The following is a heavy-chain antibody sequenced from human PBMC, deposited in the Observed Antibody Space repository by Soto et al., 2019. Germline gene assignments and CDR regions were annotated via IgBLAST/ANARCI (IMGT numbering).Heavy chain of an antibody. J-gene: IGHJ5*02. Sequence: QVQLVQSGAEVKKPGSSVMVSCKASGGTFSSYAISWVRQAPGQGLEWMGGIIPIFGTANYAQKFQGRVTITADESTSTAYMELSSLRSEDTAVYYCARDQLGRTYYYGSGTVGWFDPWGKGTLVTVSS. CDR1: GGTFSSYA. CDR2: IIPIFGTA. D-gene: IGHD3-10*01. CDR3: ARDQLGRTYYYGSGTVGWFDP. V-gene: IGHV1-69*01.